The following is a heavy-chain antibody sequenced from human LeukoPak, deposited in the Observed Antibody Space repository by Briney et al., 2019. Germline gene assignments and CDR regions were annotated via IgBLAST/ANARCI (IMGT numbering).Heavy chain of an antibody. CDR2: INPSGGST. Sequence: GASVKVSCKASGYTFTSYYMHWVRQAPGQGLEWMGIINPSGGSTSYAQKFQGRVTMTRDMSTSTVYMELSSLRSEDTAVYYCARDRGGCSSTSCPSYYYYMDVWGKGTTVTVSS. CDR3: ARDRGGCSSTSCPSYYYYMDV. V-gene: IGHV1-46*01. D-gene: IGHD2-2*01. J-gene: IGHJ6*03. CDR1: GYTFTSYY.